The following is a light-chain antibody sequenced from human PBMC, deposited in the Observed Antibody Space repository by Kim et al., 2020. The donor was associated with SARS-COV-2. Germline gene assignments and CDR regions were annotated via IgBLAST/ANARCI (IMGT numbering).Light chain of an antibody. CDR1: NIESKS. Sequence: SYELTQPPSVSVAPGKTATLTCAGSNIESKSVHWYQQKPGQAPVLVIYYDDDRPSGIPERFSGSNSGNTATLTISRVEAGDEADYYCQVGDSNSEHRVFG. J-gene: IGLJ3*02. CDR3: QVGDSNSEHRV. V-gene: IGLV3-21*04. CDR2: YDD.